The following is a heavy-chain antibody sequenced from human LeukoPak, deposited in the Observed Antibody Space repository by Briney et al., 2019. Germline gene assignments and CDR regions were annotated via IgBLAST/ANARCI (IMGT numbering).Heavy chain of an antibody. Sequence: PGGSLRLSCAASGITFSRYAMSWVRQAPGKGLEWVSAISGSAGSTYYADSVKGRFTISRDNSKNTVYMQMNSLRAEDTAVYYCAKGSYDFWSGYFSNDYWGQGTLVTVSS. D-gene: IGHD3-3*01. CDR1: GITFSRYA. CDR2: ISGSAGST. CDR3: AKGSYDFWSGYFSNDY. V-gene: IGHV3-23*01. J-gene: IGHJ4*02.